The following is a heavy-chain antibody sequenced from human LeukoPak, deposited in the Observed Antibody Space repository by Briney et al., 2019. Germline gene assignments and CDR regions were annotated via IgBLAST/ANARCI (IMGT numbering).Heavy chain of an antibody. V-gene: IGHV4-59*01. Sequence: SETLSLTYTVSGGSISSYYWSWIRQPPGKRLEWVGYIYYSGGTNYNPSLKSRVTISVDTSKNQFSLKLSSVTTADTAVYFCARTAGSYDYYYYMDVWGKGTTVTVSS. J-gene: IGHJ6*03. CDR3: ARTAGSYDYYYYMDV. CDR1: GGSISSYY. D-gene: IGHD3-16*01. CDR2: IYYSGGT.